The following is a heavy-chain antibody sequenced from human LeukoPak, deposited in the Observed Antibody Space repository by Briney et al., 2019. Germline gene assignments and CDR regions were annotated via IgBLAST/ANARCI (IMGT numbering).Heavy chain of an antibody. J-gene: IGHJ4*02. Sequence: ASVKVSCKASGYTFTGYYMHWVRQAPGQGLEWMGWINPNSGGTNYAQKFQGRVTMTRDTSISTAYMELSRLRSDDTAVYYCARDFLMVRGVIIDYWGQGTLVTVSS. CDR3: ARDFLMVRGVIIDY. CDR2: INPNSGGT. D-gene: IGHD3-10*01. V-gene: IGHV1-2*02. CDR1: GYTFTGYY.